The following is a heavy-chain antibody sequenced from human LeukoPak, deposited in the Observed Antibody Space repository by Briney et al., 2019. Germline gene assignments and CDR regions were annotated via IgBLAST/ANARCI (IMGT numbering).Heavy chain of an antibody. J-gene: IGHJ4*02. D-gene: IGHD3-16*02. CDR2: IKQDGSEK. Sequence: PGGSLRLSCAASGFTFDTYWMSWVRQAPGKGLAWVAHIKQDGSEKDYVDSVKGRFTISRDNAKNSLYLQMNSLRAEDTGVYFCARGDTQSKYRHFDSWGQGSLVIVSS. CDR3: ARGDTQSKYRHFDS. V-gene: IGHV3-7*04. CDR1: GFTFDTYW.